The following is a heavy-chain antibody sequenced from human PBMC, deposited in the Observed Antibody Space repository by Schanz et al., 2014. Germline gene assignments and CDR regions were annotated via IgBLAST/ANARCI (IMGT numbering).Heavy chain of an antibody. Sequence: EVQLVESGGGLVQPGGSLRLSCATSGFTFSTYAMSWVRQAPGKGLEWVSGISGSGVITYYEDSVKGRFTISGDNSKNTLYLQMNSLRAEDTAIYYCAKYRYSVFDFDYWGQGTLVTVSS. CDR1: GFTFSTYA. J-gene: IGHJ4*02. CDR2: ISGSGVIT. CDR3: AKYRYSVFDFDY. D-gene: IGHD3-16*02. V-gene: IGHV3-23*04.